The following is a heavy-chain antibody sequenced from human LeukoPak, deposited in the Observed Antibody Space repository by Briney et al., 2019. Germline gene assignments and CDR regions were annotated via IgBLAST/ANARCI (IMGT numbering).Heavy chain of an antibody. CDR2: ISSSSSYI. J-gene: IGHJ6*02. D-gene: IGHD3-16*01. CDR3: ARGGGLDV. V-gene: IGHV3-21*04. CDR1: GFTFSSYS. Sequence: GGSLRLSCAASGFTFSSYSMSWVRQAPGKGLEWVSSISSSSSYIYYADSVKGRFTISRDNAENSLYLQMSNLRAEDTAVYFCARGGGLDVWGQGATVTVSS.